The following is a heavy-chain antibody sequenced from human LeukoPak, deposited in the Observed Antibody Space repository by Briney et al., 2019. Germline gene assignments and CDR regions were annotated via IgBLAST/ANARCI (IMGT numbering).Heavy chain of an antibody. J-gene: IGHJ6*02. CDR2: INPNSGGT. Sequence: ASVKVSCKASGYTFTGYYMHWVRQARGRGLEWMGWINPNSGGTNYAQKFQGRVTMTRDTSISTAYMELSRLRSDDTAVYYCARDQRYPAEYGMDVWGQGTTVTVSS. D-gene: IGHD1-14*01. V-gene: IGHV1-2*02. CDR3: ARDQRYPAEYGMDV. CDR1: GYTFTGYY.